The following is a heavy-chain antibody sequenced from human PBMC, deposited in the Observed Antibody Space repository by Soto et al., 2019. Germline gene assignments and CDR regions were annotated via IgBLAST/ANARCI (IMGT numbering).Heavy chain of an antibody. J-gene: IGHJ4*02. CDR3: AADHAFYYDSSGYSFDY. V-gene: IGHV1-58*01. CDR2: IVVGSGNT. D-gene: IGHD3-22*01. Sequence: ASVKVSCKASGFTFTSSAVQWVRQARGQRLEWIGWIVVGSGNTNYAQKFQERVTITRDMSTSTAYMELSSLRSEDTAVYYCAADHAFYYDSSGYSFDYWGQGTLVTVSS. CDR1: GFTFTSSA.